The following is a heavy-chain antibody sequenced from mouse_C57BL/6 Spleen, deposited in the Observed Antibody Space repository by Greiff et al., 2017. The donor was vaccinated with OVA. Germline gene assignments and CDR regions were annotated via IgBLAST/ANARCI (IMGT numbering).Heavy chain of an antibody. V-gene: IGHV1-18*01. CDR1: GYTFTDYN. CDR2: INPNNGGT. J-gene: IGHJ3*01. CDR3: ASGGYYGPWFAY. Sequence: EVKLMESGPELVKPGASVKIPCKASGYTFTDYNMDWVKQSHGKSLEWIGDINPNNGGTIYNQKFKGKATLTVDKSSSTAYMELRSLTSEDTAVYCCASGGYYGPWFAYWGQGTLVTVSA. D-gene: IGHD1-2*01.